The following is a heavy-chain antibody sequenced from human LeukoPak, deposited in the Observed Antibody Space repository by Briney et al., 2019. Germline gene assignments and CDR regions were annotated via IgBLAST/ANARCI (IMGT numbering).Heavy chain of an antibody. CDR2: ISSSGSTI. J-gene: IGHJ5*02. CDR3: ARVLHSGSSSSWWFDP. Sequence: PGGSLRLSCAASGFTFSDYYMSWIRQAPGKGLEWISYISSSGSTIYYADSVKGRFTISGDNAESSLHLQMNSLRAEDTSVYYCARVLHSGSSSSWWFDPWGQGALVTVSS. CDR1: GFTFSDYY. V-gene: IGHV3-11*04. D-gene: IGHD6-6*01.